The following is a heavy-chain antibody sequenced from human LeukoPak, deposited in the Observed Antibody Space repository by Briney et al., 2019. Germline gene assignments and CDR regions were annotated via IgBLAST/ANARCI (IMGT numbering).Heavy chain of an antibody. CDR3: TRDSGTYNWFDP. J-gene: IGHJ5*02. Sequence: GESLRLSCAASGFTFSGSAIHWVRQSSGKGLEWVGQIDKKDKGYATATAYAASVKGRFTISRDDSINTAYLQMKSLKTEDTALYYCTRDSGTYNWFDPWGQGTLVTVSS. V-gene: IGHV3-73*01. CDR2: IDKKDKGYATAT. CDR1: GFTFSGSA. D-gene: IGHD1-26*01.